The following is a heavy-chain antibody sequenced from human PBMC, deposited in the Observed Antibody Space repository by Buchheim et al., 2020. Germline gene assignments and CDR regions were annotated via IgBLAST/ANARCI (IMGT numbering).Heavy chain of an antibody. J-gene: IGHJ3*02. CDR3: AMYYDILTGAHDAFDI. D-gene: IGHD3-9*01. V-gene: IGHV3-30*03. Sequence: QVQLVESGGGVVQPGRSLRLSCAASGFTFSSYGMHWVRQVPGKGLEWVAVISYDGSNKYYADSVKGRFTISRDNSTNTLYLQMNSLRAEDTAVYYCAMYYDILTGAHDAFDIWGQGT. CDR1: GFTFSSYG. CDR2: ISYDGSNK.